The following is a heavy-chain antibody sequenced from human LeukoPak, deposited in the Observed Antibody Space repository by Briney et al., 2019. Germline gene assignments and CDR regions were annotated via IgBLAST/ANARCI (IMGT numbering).Heavy chain of an antibody. Sequence: SETLSLTCTVSGGSISSYYWSWLRQPPGKGLEWIGYIYYSGYTNYNPSLKSRVTISVDTSKNQFSLMLSSVTAADTAMYYCARHHTIQTGTGVFDYWGQGTLVTVSS. CDR2: IYYSGYT. CDR3: ARHHTIQTGTGVFDY. J-gene: IGHJ4*02. V-gene: IGHV4-59*08. D-gene: IGHD1/OR15-1a*01. CDR1: GGSISSYY.